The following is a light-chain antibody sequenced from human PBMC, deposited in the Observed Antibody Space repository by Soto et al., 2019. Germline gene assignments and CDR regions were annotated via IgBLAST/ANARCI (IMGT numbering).Light chain of an antibody. J-gene: IGKJ1*01. V-gene: IGKV1-5*03. CDR1: QSVSIW. CDR3: QQFNTSPWT. CDR2: KSS. Sequence: DIQMTQSPSTLSASEGDRVTISCRASQSVSIWLAWYQQKPGRAPKLLIYKSSILESGVPSRLSGSGSGTEFTLTISSLQPDDFATYYCQQFNTSPWTFGQGTKVDIK.